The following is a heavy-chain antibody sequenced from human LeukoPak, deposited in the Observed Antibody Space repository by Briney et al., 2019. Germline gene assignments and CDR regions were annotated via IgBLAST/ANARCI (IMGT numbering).Heavy chain of an antibody. J-gene: IGHJ6*04. CDR1: GYTFTSYA. CDR2: INAGNGNT. CDR3: ARDIVVVPAAMPFYGMDV. V-gene: IGHV1-3*01. D-gene: IGHD2-2*01. Sequence: ASVKVSCKASGYTFTSYAMHWVRQARGQRLEWMGWINAGNGNTKYSQKFQGRVTITRDTSASTAYMELSSLRSEDTAVYYCARDIVVVPAAMPFYGMDVWGKGTTVTVSS.